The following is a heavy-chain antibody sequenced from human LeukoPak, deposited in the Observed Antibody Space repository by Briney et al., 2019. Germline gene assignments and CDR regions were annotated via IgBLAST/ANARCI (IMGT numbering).Heavy chain of an antibody. Sequence: GGSLRLSCAASGFPFSTYWMSWVRQAPGKGLEWVANINQDGTEKYYVDSVKGRFSISRDYAKNSLYLQMNSLRVEDTAVYYCAKVAKYYYGPETYYFFEQWGQGTPVTASS. CDR3: AKVAKYYYGPETYYFFEQ. CDR2: INQDGTEK. V-gene: IGHV3-7*01. J-gene: IGHJ4*02. CDR1: GFPFSTYW. D-gene: IGHD3-10*01.